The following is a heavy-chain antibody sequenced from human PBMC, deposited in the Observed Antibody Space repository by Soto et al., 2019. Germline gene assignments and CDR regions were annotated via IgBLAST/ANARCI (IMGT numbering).Heavy chain of an antibody. Sequence: SLILSCAASGFTFSDYYMTWIRQAPGSGLEWVSYISSSSGTISYANSVEGRFTISRDNAQNSLYLQMTSLRAEDTAVYYCARGTYRSKTDFDYWGQGPLVTVSS. CDR1: GFTFSDYY. J-gene: IGHJ4*02. D-gene: IGHD6-13*01. V-gene: IGHV3-11*01. CDR3: ARGTYRSKTDFDY. CDR2: ISSSSGTI.